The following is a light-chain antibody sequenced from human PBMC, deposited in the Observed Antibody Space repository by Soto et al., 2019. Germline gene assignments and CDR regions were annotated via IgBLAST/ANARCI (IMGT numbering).Light chain of an antibody. J-gene: IGLJ2*01. CDR1: SSDVGGYNY. V-gene: IGLV2-8*01. Sequence: QSALTQPPSASGSPGQSVTISCTGTSSDVGGYNYVSWYQQYPGKAPKLMIYEVSKRPSGVPDRFSGSKSGNTASLTGSGLQAEDEADYYCSSYAGNNVVFGGGTKVTVL. CDR2: EVS. CDR3: SSYAGNNVV.